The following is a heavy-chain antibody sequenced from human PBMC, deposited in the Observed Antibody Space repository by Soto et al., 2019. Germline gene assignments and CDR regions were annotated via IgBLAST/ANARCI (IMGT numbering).Heavy chain of an antibody. D-gene: IGHD2-15*01. CDR2: MNPNSGDT. Sequence: QVHLVQSGAEVKRPGASVKVSCKDSGYTFTSYDINWVRQATGQGLEWMGWMNPNSGDTGYAQKFQGRVSMTRNTXISTAYMELSSLRSEDTAVSYCARSRRLPACGFDPWGQGTLVTVSS. CDR1: GYTFTSYD. J-gene: IGHJ5*02. V-gene: IGHV1-8*01. CDR3: ARSRRLPACGFDP.